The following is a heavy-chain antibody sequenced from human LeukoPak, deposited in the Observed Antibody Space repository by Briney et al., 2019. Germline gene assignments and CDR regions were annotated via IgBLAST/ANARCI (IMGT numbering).Heavy chain of an antibody. V-gene: IGHV4-59*02. CDR1: GFTVSTNY. J-gene: IGHJ4*02. CDR2: NGNA. CDR3: ATYYVGVGGRGH. Sequence: GSLRLSCAASGFTVSTNYMSWVRQAPGKGLEWIGHNGNANYNPSLQSRVTISIDTSKNHFTLSLNSVTAADTAVYYCATYYVGVGGRGHWGPGTLVTVSS. D-gene: IGHD2-21*01.